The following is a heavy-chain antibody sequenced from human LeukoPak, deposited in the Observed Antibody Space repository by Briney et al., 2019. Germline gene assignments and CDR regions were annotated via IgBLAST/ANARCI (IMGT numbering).Heavy chain of an antibody. V-gene: IGHV1-69*01. CDR2: IIPIFGTA. Sequence: SVKVSCKASGGTFSSYAISWVRQAPGQGLEWMGGIIPIFGTANYAQRFQGRVTITADESTSTAYMELSSLRSEDTAVYYCARAIVGASIVPGSFDYWGQGTLVTVSS. CDR3: ARAIVGASIVPGSFDY. CDR1: GGTFSSYA. J-gene: IGHJ4*02. D-gene: IGHD1-26*01.